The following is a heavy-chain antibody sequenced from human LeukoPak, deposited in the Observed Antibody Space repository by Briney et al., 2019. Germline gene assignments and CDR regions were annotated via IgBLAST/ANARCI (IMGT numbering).Heavy chain of an antibody. D-gene: IGHD5-12*01. CDR1: GFTFGDYA. V-gene: IGHV3-49*03. CDR2: IRSRAYSGTT. J-gene: IGHJ4*02. CDR3: TRARGYSGYDLPWN. Sequence: GGSLRLSCTASGFTFGDYAMSWFRQAPGKGVEWVGFIRSRAYSGTTEYAASVKGRFTISRDDSKSIDYLQMNSLKTEDTAVYYCTRARGYSGYDLPWNWGQGTLVTVSS.